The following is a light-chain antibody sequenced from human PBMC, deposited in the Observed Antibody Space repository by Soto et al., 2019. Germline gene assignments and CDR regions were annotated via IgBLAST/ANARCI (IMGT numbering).Light chain of an antibody. CDR1: QSVTSSY. J-gene: IGKJ3*01. CDR2: GAS. Sequence: EVVLTQSPGTLSLSPGERATLSCRASQSVTSSYLAWYQQKPGQAPRLLIYGASTRATGIPDRFSASGSGTDFTLTISILEPEDFAVYYCQRHGSSPFTFGPGTKVDIK. V-gene: IGKV3-20*01. CDR3: QRHGSSPFT.